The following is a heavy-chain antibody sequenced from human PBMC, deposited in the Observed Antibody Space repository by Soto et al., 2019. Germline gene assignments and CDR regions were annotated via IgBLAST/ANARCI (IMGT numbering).Heavy chain of an antibody. CDR3: ARDHRGGTDAFDI. CDR2: ISAYNGNT. V-gene: IGHV1-18*01. Sequence: QVQLVQSGAEVKKPGASVKVSCKASGYTFTSFGISWVRQAPGQGLEWMGWISAYNGNTNYAENLQGRVTMTTDTATSTAYMELRSLRADDTAVYYCARDHRGGTDAFDIWGQGTMVTVSS. D-gene: IGHD2-15*01. CDR1: GYTFTSFG. J-gene: IGHJ3*02.